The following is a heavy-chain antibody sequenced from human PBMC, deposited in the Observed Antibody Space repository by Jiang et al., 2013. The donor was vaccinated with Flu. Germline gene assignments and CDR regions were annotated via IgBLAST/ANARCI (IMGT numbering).Heavy chain of an antibody. V-gene: IGHV1-8*01. J-gene: IGHJ4*02. D-gene: IGHD2-21*02. CDR3: ARIASCGGDCYYFDY. CDR1: GYTFTSFE. Sequence: SGAEVKKPGASVKVSCRASGYTFTSFEIIWVRQATGQGLEWMGLMNPHSATTGYAQKFQGRVTVTRNTSINTVFMELSSLRSEDTAVYYCARIASCGGDCYYFDYWGQGTLVTVSS. CDR2: MNPHSATT.